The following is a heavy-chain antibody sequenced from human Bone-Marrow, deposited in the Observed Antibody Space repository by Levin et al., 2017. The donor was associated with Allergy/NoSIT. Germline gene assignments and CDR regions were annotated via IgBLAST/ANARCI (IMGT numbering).Heavy chain of an antibody. J-gene: IGHJ3*02. CDR2: ISYGGTNK. CDR3: ARRPEGNGFDI. D-gene: IGHD1-14*01. CDR1: GFTLSKYG. Sequence: GESLKISCAASGFTLSKYGMHWVRQAPGKGLEWVAVISYGGTNKFYGDSVKGRFTISRDSSKNTMYLQMNSLRADDTAVYYCARRPEGNGFDIWGQGTTVTVSS. V-gene: IGHV3-30*03.